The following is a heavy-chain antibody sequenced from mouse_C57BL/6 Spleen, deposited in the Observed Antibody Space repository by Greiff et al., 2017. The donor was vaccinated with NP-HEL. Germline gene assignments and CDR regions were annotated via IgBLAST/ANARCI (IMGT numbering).Heavy chain of an antibody. V-gene: IGHV1-69*01. CDR3: ARTRDGYYMGL. J-gene: IGHJ4*01. CDR2: IDPSDSYT. D-gene: IGHD2-3*01. Sequence: QVQLQQPGAELVMPGASVKLSCKASGYTFTSYWMHWVKQRPGQGLEWIGEIDPSDSYTNYNQKFKGKSTLTVDKSSSTAYMPLSSLTSEDSAVFFCARTRDGYYMGLWGQGTSVPGS. CDR1: GYTFTSYW.